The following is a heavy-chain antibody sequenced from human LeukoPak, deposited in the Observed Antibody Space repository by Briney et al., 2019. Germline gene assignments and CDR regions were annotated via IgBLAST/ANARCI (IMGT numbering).Heavy chain of an antibody. D-gene: IGHD1-26*01. Sequence: GGSLRLSCAASGFTFSSYSMNWVRQAPGKGLEWVSSISSSSSYIYYADSVKGRFTISRDNAKNSLYLQMNSLRAEDTAVYYCARDQDSGSSEFGYWGQGTLVTVSS. J-gene: IGHJ4*02. CDR1: GFTFSSYS. V-gene: IGHV3-21*01. CDR3: ARDQDSGSSEFGY. CDR2: ISSSSSYI.